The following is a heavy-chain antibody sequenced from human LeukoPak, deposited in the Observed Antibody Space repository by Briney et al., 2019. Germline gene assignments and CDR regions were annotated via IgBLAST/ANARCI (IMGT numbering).Heavy chain of an antibody. CDR1: GFTFGDYA. D-gene: IGHD2-15*01. Sequence: PGGCLRLSCTASGFTFGDYAMSWVRQAPGKGLEWVGFIRSKAYGGTTEYAASVKGRFTISRDDSKSIAYLQMNSLKTEDTAVYYCTRVDCSGGSCYVRAAFDIWGQGTMVTVSS. CDR2: IRSKAYGGTT. V-gene: IGHV3-49*04. J-gene: IGHJ3*02. CDR3: TRVDCSGGSCYVRAAFDI.